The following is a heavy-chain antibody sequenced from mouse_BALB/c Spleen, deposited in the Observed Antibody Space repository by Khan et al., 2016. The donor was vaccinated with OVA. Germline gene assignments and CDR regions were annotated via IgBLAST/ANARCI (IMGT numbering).Heavy chain of an antibody. J-gene: IGHJ3*01. CDR3: ARSTYRYAFAY. CDR1: GDSITSGY. CDR2: MIYSGNT. D-gene: IGHD2-14*01. Sequence: EVQLQESGPSLVKPSQTLSLTCSVTGDSITSGYWSWIRKFPGNKLEYMGYMIYSGNTSSNPSLKSRISITRHTSKNQYYLQLNSVTTEDTATYYCARSTYRYAFAYWGQGTLVTVSA. V-gene: IGHV3-8*02.